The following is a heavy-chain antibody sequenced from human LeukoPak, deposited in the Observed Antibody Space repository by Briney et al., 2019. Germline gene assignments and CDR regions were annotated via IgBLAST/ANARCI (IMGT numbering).Heavy chain of an antibody. V-gene: IGHV4-30-4*08. CDR1: GFTFSSYA. CDR2: IYYSGST. J-gene: IGHJ4*02. D-gene: IGHD3-22*01. CDR3: ARGYYYDSNAVDYFDY. Sequence: LRLSCAASGFTFSSYAMSWIRQPPGKGLEWIGYIYYSGSTYYNPSLKSRVTISIDTSKNQFSLNLSSVTAADTAVYYCARGYYYDSNAVDYFDYWGQGTLVTVSS.